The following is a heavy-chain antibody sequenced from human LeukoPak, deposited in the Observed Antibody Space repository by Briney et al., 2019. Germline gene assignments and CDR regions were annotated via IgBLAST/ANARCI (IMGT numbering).Heavy chain of an antibody. D-gene: IGHD6-13*01. Sequence: GGSLRLSCVASGFTFSSYGMHWVRQAPGKGLEWVAVMSYDGSNKYYADSVKGRFTISRDNSKNTLYLQMNSLRAEDTAVYYCAKKAPGGIAEPGDCWGQGTLVTVSS. CDR3: AKKAPGGIAEPGDC. J-gene: IGHJ4*02. V-gene: IGHV3-30*18. CDR2: MSYDGSNK. CDR1: GFTFSSYG.